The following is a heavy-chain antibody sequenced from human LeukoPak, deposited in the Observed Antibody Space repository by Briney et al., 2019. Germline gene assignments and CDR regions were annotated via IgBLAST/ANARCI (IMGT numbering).Heavy chain of an antibody. V-gene: IGHV4-38-2*01. Sequence: MASETLSLTCAVSGYSISSGYYWGWIRQPPGNGLEWIGTIYRSGSTYYNNPSLKSRVTISVDTSKNQFSLKLSSATAADTAVYYCARGATTAFHIDYWGQGTLVTVSS. CDR3: ARGATTAFHIDY. CDR1: GYSISSGYY. CDR2: IYRSGST. J-gene: IGHJ4*02. D-gene: IGHD1-26*01.